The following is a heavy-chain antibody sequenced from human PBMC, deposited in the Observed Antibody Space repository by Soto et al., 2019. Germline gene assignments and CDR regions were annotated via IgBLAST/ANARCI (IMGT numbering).Heavy chain of an antibody. Sequence: QVQLQESGPRLVKPSGTLYLTCAVSGGSISSNNWWTWVRLPPGKGLEWIGEIYHSGSTHYNPSLKSRVTLSVDKYNAQFSLTPNAMTAAATAVYFCASAPMPVVRTTHSYFGLNVWGQGTTVTVSS. CDR1: GGSISSNNW. CDR2: IYHSGST. V-gene: IGHV4-4*02. J-gene: IGHJ6*02. CDR3: ASAPMPVVRTTHSYFGLNV. D-gene: IGHD1-26*01.